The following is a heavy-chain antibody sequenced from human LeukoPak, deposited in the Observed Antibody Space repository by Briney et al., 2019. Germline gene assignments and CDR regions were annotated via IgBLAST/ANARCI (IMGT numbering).Heavy chain of an antibody. CDR3: ARGTYYYDSSGRANWFDP. D-gene: IGHD3-22*01. Sequence: SVKVSCKASGGTFSSYAISWVRQAPGQGLEWMGRIIPILGIADYAQKFQGRVTITADKSTSTAYMELSSLRSEDTAVYYCARGTYYYDSSGRANWFDPWGQGTLVTVSS. J-gene: IGHJ5*02. CDR2: IIPILGIA. CDR1: GGTFSSYA. V-gene: IGHV1-69*04.